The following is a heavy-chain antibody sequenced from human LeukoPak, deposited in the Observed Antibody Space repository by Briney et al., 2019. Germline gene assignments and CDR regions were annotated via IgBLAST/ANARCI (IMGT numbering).Heavy chain of an antibody. CDR2: MYYSGSI. CDR1: GGSISSSSDY. Sequence: SETLSLTCTVSGGSISSSSDYWGWIRQPPGKGLEWIGYMYYSGSINYNPSLKSRVTISIDTSRNQFSLKLSSVTAADTAVYYCAREAAEGYFDYWGQGTLVTVSS. CDR3: AREAAEGYFDY. D-gene: IGHD2-15*01. J-gene: IGHJ4*02. V-gene: IGHV4-61*01.